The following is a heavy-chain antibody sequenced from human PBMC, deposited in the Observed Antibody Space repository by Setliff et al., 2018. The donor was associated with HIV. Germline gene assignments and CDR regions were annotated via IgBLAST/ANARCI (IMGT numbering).Heavy chain of an antibody. J-gene: IGHJ4*02. Sequence: PGGSLRLSCAASGFNFSTYELNWVRQAPGKGLEWVSYISGSGTSIYSADSVKGRFTISRDTSKNTLYLQMNSLRAEDTAVFYCARVAAYGYLSHYFDYWGQGTLVTVSS. CDR3: ARVAAYGYLSHYFDY. CDR1: GFNFSTYE. V-gene: IGHV3-48*03. CDR2: ISGSGTSI. D-gene: IGHD5-18*01.